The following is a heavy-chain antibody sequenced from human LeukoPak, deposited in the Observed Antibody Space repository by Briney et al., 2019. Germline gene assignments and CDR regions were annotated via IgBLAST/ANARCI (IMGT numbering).Heavy chain of an antibody. Sequence: PGGSLRLSCAVSGFTFSDYYMSWIRQAPGKGLEWVSYISSGGSHISHGDSVKGRFTISRDNAENSLYLQMNSLRAEDKAVYYCARRAAADRCFDYWGQGTLVTVSS. J-gene: IGHJ4*02. CDR1: GFTFSDYY. CDR3: ARRAAADRCFDY. D-gene: IGHD6-13*01. CDR2: ISSGGSHI. V-gene: IGHV3-11*01.